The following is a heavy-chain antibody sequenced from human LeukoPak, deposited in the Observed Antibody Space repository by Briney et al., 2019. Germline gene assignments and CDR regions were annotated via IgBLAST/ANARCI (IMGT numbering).Heavy chain of an antibody. CDR3: AKDRTLYDILTGWMGY. D-gene: IGHD3-9*01. Sequence: GSLRLSCAASGFTFSSYGMHWVRQAPGKGLEWVAFIRYDGSNKYYADSVKGRFTISRDNSKNTLYLQMNSLRAEDTAVYYCAKDRTLYDILTGWMGYWGQGTLVTVSS. J-gene: IGHJ4*02. CDR1: GFTFSSYG. V-gene: IGHV3-30*02. CDR2: IRYDGSNK.